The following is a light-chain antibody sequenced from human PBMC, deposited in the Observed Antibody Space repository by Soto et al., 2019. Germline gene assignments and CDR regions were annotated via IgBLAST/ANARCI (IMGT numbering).Light chain of an antibody. V-gene: IGKV3-15*01. CDR3: QRYTNFST. Sequence: EIVMTQSPATLSVSPGERATLSCTASHSVYSNVAWFQQRPGQAPRLLIYRASTRATGTPARFSGSGSGTEFTLTITSLQSEDFAIYYCQRYTNFSTFGRGTKVDIK. CDR1: HSVYSN. J-gene: IGKJ4*02. CDR2: RAS.